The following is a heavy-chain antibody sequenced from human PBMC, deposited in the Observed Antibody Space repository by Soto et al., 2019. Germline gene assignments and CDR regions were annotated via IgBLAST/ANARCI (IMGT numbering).Heavy chain of an antibody. CDR1: GYNLPELS. CDR2: FDPEDGET. CDR3: ATRGSSMVRVGDYYYGMDV. Sequence: ASVKASCKVSGYNLPELSMHWVRQAPGKGLEWMGGFDPEDGETIYAQKFQGRVTMTEDTSTDTAYMELSSLRSEDTAVYYCATRGSSMVRVGDYYYGMDVWGQGTTVTVSS. J-gene: IGHJ6*02. D-gene: IGHD3-10*01. V-gene: IGHV1-24*01.